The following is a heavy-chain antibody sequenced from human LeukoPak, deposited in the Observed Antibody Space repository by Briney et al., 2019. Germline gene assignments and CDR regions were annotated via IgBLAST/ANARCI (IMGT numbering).Heavy chain of an antibody. CDR2: IYSGGST. CDR3: ASDSSSSVDY. J-gene: IGHJ4*02. Sequence: GGSLRLSCAASGFTVSSNYMSWVRQAPGKGLEWVSVIYSGGSTYYADSVKGRFTISRDNAKNSLYLQVNSLRAEDTAVYYCASDSSSSVDYWGQGTLVTVSS. V-gene: IGHV3-66*01. CDR1: GFTVSSNY. D-gene: IGHD6-6*01.